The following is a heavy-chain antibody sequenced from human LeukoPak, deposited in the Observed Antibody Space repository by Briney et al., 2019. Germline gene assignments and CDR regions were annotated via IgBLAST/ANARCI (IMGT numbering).Heavy chain of an antibody. CDR1: GFSFNTYA. J-gene: IGHJ4*02. D-gene: IGHD6-13*01. Sequence: PGRSLRLSCAASGFSFNTYAMHWVRQAPGKGLEWVAVISYDGSNKYYADSVKGRFAISRDNSRNTLYLQVNSLRAEDTAAYYCARSRYAPPATVSAAGYDYWGQGTLVTVSS. CDR2: ISYDGSNK. V-gene: IGHV3-30*09. CDR3: ARSRYAPPATVSAAGYDY.